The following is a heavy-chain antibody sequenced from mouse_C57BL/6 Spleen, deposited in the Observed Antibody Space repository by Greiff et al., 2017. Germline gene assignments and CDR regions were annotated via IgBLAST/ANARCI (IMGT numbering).Heavy chain of an antibody. J-gene: IGHJ1*03. V-gene: IGHV1-42*01. D-gene: IGHD4-1*01. CDR3: AREGWDVRYFDG. CDR1: GYSFTGYY. CDR2: INPSTGGT. Sequence: VQLQQSGPELVKPGASVKISCKASGYSFTGYYMNWVKQSPEKSLEWIGEINPSTGGTTYNQKFKAKATLTVDKSSSTAYMQLKSLTSEDSAVYYCAREGWDVRYFDGWGTGTTVTVAS.